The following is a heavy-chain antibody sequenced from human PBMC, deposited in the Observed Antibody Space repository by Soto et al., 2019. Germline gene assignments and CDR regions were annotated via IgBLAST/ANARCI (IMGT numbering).Heavy chain of an antibody. D-gene: IGHD4-17*01. Sequence: PSETLSLTCTVSGGSITNYYWSWIRQSPGKGLEFIGYIYSSGSTNSNPSLMSRLTISVDTSKNQLSLRLRSVTAADTAVYYCARAYPYGDYALDYWGQGHLVIVSS. CDR3: ARAYPYGDYALDY. J-gene: IGHJ4*02. V-gene: IGHV4-59*01. CDR2: IYSSGST. CDR1: GGSITNYY.